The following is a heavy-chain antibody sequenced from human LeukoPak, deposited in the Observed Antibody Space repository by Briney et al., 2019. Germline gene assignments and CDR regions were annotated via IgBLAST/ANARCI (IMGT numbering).Heavy chain of an antibody. V-gene: IGHV3-7*01. D-gene: IGHD3-10*01. CDR1: GFTFSSYA. CDR2: IKQDSSQK. J-gene: IGHJ4*02. Sequence: TGGSLRLSCAASGFTFSSYAMSWVRQAPGKGLEWVANIKQDSSQKWHVDSVKGRFTISRDNAKNSLYLEMNNLRVEDTAVYYCAREFGPDYWGQGTLVAVSS. CDR3: AREFGPDY.